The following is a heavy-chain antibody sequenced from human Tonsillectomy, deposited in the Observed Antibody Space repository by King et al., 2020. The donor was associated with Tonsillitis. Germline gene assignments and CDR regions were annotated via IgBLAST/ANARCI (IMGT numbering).Heavy chain of an antibody. CDR3: AKDRYGHGV. J-gene: IGHJ4*02. CDR1: GFTVSSNY. D-gene: IGHD5-18*01. CDR2: IYNGGST. V-gene: IGHV3-66*01. Sequence: VQLVESGGGLVQPGGSLRLSCAASGFTVSSNYMTWVRQAPGKGLEWVSIIYNGGSTYYADSVKGRFTISRDNSKNTLCLQMNSLRAEDTAVYYCAKDRYGHGVWGQGTLVTVSS.